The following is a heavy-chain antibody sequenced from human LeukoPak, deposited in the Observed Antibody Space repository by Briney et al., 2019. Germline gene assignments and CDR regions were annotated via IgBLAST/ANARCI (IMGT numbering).Heavy chain of an antibody. CDR3: ARCSSSWYYYYYMDV. J-gene: IGHJ6*03. CDR1: GGSFSGYY. CDR2: INHSGST. D-gene: IGHD6-13*01. V-gene: IGHV4-34*01. Sequence: SETLSLTCAVYGGSFSGYYWSWIRQPPGKGLEWIGEINHSGSTYYNPSLKSRVTISVDTSKNQFSLKLSPVTAADTAVYYCARCSSSWYYYYYMDVWGKGTTVTVSS.